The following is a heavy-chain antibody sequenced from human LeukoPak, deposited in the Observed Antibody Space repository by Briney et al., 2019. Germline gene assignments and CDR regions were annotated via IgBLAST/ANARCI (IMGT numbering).Heavy chain of an antibody. Sequence: GGSLRLSCAASGFTFSSYAMSWVRQAPGKGLEWVSAISGSGGSTYYADSVRGRFTISRDNSKNTLYLQMNSLRAEDTAVYYGAKDRASGSYYSAFDYWGQGTLVTVSS. V-gene: IGHV3-23*01. CDR2: ISGSGGST. J-gene: IGHJ4*02. CDR3: AKDRASGSYYSAFDY. D-gene: IGHD1-26*01. CDR1: GFTFSSYA.